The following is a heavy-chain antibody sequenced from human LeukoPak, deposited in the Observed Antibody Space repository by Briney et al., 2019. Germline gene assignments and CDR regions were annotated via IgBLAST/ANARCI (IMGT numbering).Heavy chain of an antibody. V-gene: IGHV1-69*05. CDR3: ARDGAIAAAARGHYYYGMDV. Sequence: SVKVSCKASGGTFSSYAISWVRQAPGQGLEWMGGIIPIFGTANYAQKFQGRVTITTDESTSTAYMELSSLRSEDTAVYYCARDGAIAAAARGHYYYGMDVWGQGTTVTVSS. J-gene: IGHJ6*02. CDR2: IIPIFGTA. CDR1: GGTFSSYA. D-gene: IGHD6-13*01.